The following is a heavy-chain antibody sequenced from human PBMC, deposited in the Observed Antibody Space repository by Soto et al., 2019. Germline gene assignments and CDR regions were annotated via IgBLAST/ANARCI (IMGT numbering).Heavy chain of an antibody. V-gene: IGHV5-10-1*01. Sequence: GASRNIACTGILYTFTSCWIRWRGRMPGKGLEWMGRVDPRDSSVNYNPSFQGRVTISVDKSISTAYLQWGSLKASDTAMYYCARLFCITSTCDSWFDPWGQGTLVTTSS. D-gene: IGHD2-15*01. CDR1: LYTFTSCW. CDR3: ARLFCITSTCDSWFDP. CDR2: VDPRDSSV. J-gene: IGHJ5*02.